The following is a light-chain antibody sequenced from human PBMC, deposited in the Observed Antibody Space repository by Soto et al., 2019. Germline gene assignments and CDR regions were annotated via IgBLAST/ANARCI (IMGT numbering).Light chain of an antibody. V-gene: IGLV2-11*01. CDR2: DVS. CDR3: CSYAGTYTLWV. CDR1: SSDVGGYNY. Sequence: QSALTQPRSVSGSPGQSVTISCTGTSSDVGGYNYVSWYQQYPGKAPKVIIYDVSKRPSGVPDRFSGSKSGNTASLTTSGLQAEDEADYYCCSYAGTYTLWVFGGGTKLTVL. J-gene: IGLJ3*02.